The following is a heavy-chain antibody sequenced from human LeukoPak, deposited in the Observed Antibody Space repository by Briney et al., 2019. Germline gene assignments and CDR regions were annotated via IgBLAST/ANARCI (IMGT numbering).Heavy chain of an antibody. CDR3: ARDGTSTDDY. J-gene: IGHJ4*02. CDR1: GYTFSSFG. V-gene: IGHV1-18*01. D-gene: IGHD2-2*01. Sequence: SVKLSCKASGYTFSSFGINWGRLHHEQGPEWIAWISGNNDNPNYGQKFQGRFTVTTDSSTSTAYMELRNLRSDDTAVYYCARDGTSTDDYWGQGTLVTVSS. CDR2: ISGNNDNP.